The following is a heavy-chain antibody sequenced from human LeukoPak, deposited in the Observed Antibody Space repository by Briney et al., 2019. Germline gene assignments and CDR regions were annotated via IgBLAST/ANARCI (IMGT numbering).Heavy chain of an antibody. CDR3: ARGAGSSWYYFDY. Sequence: SETLSLTCTVSGGSIRSYSWSWIRQPPGKGLEWVGCIYYSGSTNYNPSLKSRVTISVDTSKNQFSLKLSSVTAADTAVYYCARGAGSSWYYFDYWGQGTLVTVSS. V-gene: IGHV4-59*12. CDR2: IYYSGST. D-gene: IGHD6-13*01. CDR1: GGSIRSYS. J-gene: IGHJ4*02.